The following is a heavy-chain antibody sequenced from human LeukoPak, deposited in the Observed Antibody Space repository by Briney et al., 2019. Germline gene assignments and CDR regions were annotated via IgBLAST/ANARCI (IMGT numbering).Heavy chain of an antibody. CDR1: GYTFTGYY. D-gene: IGHD5-18*01. CDR2: INPNSGGT. CDR3: ARDLAIHTAMVPFGY. Sequence: ASVKVSCKASGYTFTGYYMHWVRQAPGQGLEWMGWINPNSGGTNYAQKFQGRVTMTRDTSISTAYMELSRLRSDDTAVYYCARDLAIHTAMVPFGYWGPGTLVNVSS. V-gene: IGHV1-2*02. J-gene: IGHJ4*02.